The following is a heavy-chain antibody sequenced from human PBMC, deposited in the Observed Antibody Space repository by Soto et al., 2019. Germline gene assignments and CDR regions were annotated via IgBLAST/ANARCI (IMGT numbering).Heavy chain of an antibody. CDR2: IYYSGST. J-gene: IGHJ4*02. CDR3: ARASGRLQPFDY. V-gene: IGHV4-59*12. D-gene: IGHD4-4*01. CDR1: GGSISSYY. Sequence: SETLSLTCTISGGSISSYYWSWIRQPPGKGLEWIGYIYYSGSTYYNPSLKSRVTISVDTSKNQFSLKLSSVTAADTAVYYCARASGRLQPFDYWGQGTLVTVSS.